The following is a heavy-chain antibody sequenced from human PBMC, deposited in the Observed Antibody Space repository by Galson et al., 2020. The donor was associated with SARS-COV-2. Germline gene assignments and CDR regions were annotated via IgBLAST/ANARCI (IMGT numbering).Heavy chain of an antibody. V-gene: IGHV4-34*01. CDR2: INHSGIT. Sequence: SETLSLTCAVYGGSLGGDFWTWIRQPPGKGLEWIGQINHSGITNFNPSLKSRVNMSVDTSMKQFSLKVISVTAADTAVYFCARVRVDTGIPREFDVWGQGTLVTVS. CDR1: GGSLGGDF. D-gene: IGHD1-20*01. CDR3: ARVRVDTGIPREFDV. J-gene: IGHJ3*01.